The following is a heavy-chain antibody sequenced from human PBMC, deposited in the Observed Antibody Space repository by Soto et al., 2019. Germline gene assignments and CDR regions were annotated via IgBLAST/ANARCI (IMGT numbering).Heavy chain of an antibody. CDR3: AKDYSSSSRAPDY. D-gene: IGHD6-6*01. J-gene: IGHJ4*02. CDR2: ISGSGGGT. V-gene: IGHV3-23*01. Sequence: SGGSLRLSCAASGFTFSSYAMSWVRQAPGKGLEWVSAISGSGGGTYYADSVKGRFTISRDNSKNTLYLQMNSLRAEDTAVYYCAKDYSSSSRAPDYWGQGTLVTVSS. CDR1: GFTFSSYA.